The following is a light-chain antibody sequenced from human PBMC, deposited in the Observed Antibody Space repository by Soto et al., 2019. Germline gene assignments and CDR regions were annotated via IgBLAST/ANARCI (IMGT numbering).Light chain of an antibody. J-gene: IGLJ1*01. CDR1: SSDIGTYNL. CDR3: CSYAGSGTDNYV. CDR2: EGI. V-gene: IGLV2-23*01. Sequence: QSVLTQPASVSGSPGQSITISCTGTSSDIGTYNLVSWYQHYPGKAPKLMIYEGIKRPSGVSNRFSGSKSGNTAFLTISRLQAEDEADYYCCSYAGSGTDNYVFGSGTKLTVL.